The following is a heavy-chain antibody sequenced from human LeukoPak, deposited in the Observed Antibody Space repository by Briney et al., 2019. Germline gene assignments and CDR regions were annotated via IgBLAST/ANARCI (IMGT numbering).Heavy chain of an antibody. CDR3: ARGGYYGSGNDFRFDP. Sequence: SETLSLTCTVSGGSISSSSYYWGWIRQPPGKGLEWIGSIYYSWSTYYNPSLKSRVTISVDTSKNQFSLKLSSVTAADTAVYYGARGGYYGSGNDFRFDPWGQGTLVTVSS. CDR2: IYYSWST. J-gene: IGHJ5*02. CDR1: GGSISSSSYY. V-gene: IGHV4-39*07. D-gene: IGHD3-10*01.